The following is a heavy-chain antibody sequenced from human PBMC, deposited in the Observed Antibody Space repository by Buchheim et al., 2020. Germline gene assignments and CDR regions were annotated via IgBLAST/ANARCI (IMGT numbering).Heavy chain of an antibody. CDR3: AKGGWGEMAARYDY. CDR1: GFTFSSYW. Sequence: EVQLVESGGGLVQPGGSLRLSCAASGFTFSSYWMSWVRQAPGKGLEWVANIKQDGSEKYYVDSVKGRFTISRDNAKNSLYLKMNSLRAEDTAVYYCAKGGWGEMAARYDYWGQGTL. D-gene: IGHD5-24*01. CDR2: IKQDGSEK. J-gene: IGHJ4*02. V-gene: IGHV3-7*01.